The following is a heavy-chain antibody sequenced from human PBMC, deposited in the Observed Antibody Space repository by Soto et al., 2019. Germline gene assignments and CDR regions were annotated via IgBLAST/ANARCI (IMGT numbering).Heavy chain of an antibody. CDR1: GGSISSGGYY. V-gene: IGHV4-31*03. CDR2: IYYSGST. CDR3: AREGRGNFDY. D-gene: IGHD5-12*01. J-gene: IGHJ4*02. Sequence: SETLSLTCTVSGGSISSGGYYWSCIRQHPGKGLEWIGYIYYSGSTYYNPSLKSRVTISVDTSKNQFSLKLSSVTAADTAVYYCAREGRGNFDYWGQGTLVTVSS.